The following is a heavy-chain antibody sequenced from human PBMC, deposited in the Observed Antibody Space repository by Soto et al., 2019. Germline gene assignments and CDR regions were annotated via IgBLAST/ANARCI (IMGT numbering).Heavy chain of an antibody. J-gene: IGHJ4*02. Sequence: EVQLVESGGGLVQPGGSLRLSCAASGFTFSSYWMHWVRQAPGKGLVWVSRINSDGSSTSYADSVKGRFTISRDNAKNTLYRQMNSLRAEDTAVYYCARGDYYLEYSGYVPEDYWGQGTLGTVFS. CDR2: INSDGSST. D-gene: IGHD5-12*01. CDR1: GFTFSSYW. V-gene: IGHV3-74*01. CDR3: ARGDYYLEYSGYVPEDY.